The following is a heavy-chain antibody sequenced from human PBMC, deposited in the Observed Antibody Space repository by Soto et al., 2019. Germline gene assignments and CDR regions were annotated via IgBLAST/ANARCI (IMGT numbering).Heavy chain of an antibody. Sequence: PSETLSLTCSVSGFSISRGYYWAWVRQPPGKGLEWIGTIYQSGRSFHNPSLKSRSTISVDTSLNQFFLRLNSVTAADTAVYFCARHDYGDAARIDYWGQGTLVTVSS. D-gene: IGHD4-17*01. V-gene: IGHV4-38-2*01. CDR3: ARHDYGDAARIDY. CDR2: IYQSGRS. CDR1: GFSISRGYY. J-gene: IGHJ4*02.